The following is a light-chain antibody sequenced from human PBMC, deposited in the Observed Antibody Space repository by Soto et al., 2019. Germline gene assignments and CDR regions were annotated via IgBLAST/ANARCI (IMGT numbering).Light chain of an antibody. CDR2: EVS. V-gene: IGLV2-14*01. Sequence: QSVLTQPASVSGSPGQSITISCTGTSSDIGGYNYVSWYQHHPGKAPKLMIFEVSNRPSGVSNRFSGSKSGNTASLTISGLQDEDEADYYCNSYTSSRSLVFGGGTRLTVL. CDR1: SSDIGGYNY. J-gene: IGLJ3*02. CDR3: NSYTSSRSLV.